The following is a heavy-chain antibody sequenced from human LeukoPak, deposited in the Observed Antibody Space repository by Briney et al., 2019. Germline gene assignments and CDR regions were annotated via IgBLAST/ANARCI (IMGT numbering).Heavy chain of an antibody. D-gene: IGHD6-19*01. CDR2: ISYDGSNK. V-gene: IGHV3-30*04. CDR1: RFTFSSYA. Sequence: PGGSLRLSCAASRFTFSSYAMHWVRQAPGKGLEWVAVISYDGSNKYYADSVKGRFTISRDNSKNTLYLQMNSLRAEDTAVYYCAGVPRAGMYYYYYMDVWGKGTTVTVSS. CDR3: AGVPRAGMYYYYYMDV. J-gene: IGHJ6*03.